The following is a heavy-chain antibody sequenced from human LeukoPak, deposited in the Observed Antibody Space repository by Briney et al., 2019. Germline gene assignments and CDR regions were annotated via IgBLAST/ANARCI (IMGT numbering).Heavy chain of an antibody. V-gene: IGHV4-30-4*07. D-gene: IGHD2-21*01. CDR2: IYYSGRT. CDR1: GGSFSGYS. Sequence: PSETLSLTCAVYGGSFSGYSWSWIRQPPGKGLEWIGYIYYSGRTYYNPSLKSRLTISVDTSKNQFSLKLSSVTAADTAVYYCARVERYESILDAFDIWGRGTMVTVSS. J-gene: IGHJ3*02. CDR3: ARVERYESILDAFDI.